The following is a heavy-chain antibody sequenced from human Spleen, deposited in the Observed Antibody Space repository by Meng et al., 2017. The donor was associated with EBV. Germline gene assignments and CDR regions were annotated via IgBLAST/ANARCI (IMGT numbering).Heavy chain of an antibody. CDR1: DVSVTRGEYS. CDR3: ATVDYGDYEFDY. CDR2: IHYGGAS. D-gene: IGHD4-17*01. V-gene: IGHV4-61*08. Sequence: VQLQESGPGLVKPSDTPSLTCSVSDVSVTRGEYSWTWIRQSPGKGLEWIGYIHYGGASNYNPSLKSRVTISLDTSKNQFSLKLSSVTAADTAVYYCATVDYGDYEFDYWGQGTLVTVSS. J-gene: IGHJ4*02.